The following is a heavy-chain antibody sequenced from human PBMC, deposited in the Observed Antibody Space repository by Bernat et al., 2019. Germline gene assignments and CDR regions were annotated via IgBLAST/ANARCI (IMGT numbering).Heavy chain of an antibody. Sequence: QVQLQESGPGLVKPSQTLSLTCTVPGGSISSGRYYWSWIRQHPGKGLEWIGYIYYSGSTYYNPSLKSRVTISVDTSKNQFSLKLSSVTAADTAVYYCARGGITFGGVRSDAFDIWGQGTMVTVSS. D-gene: IGHD3-16*01. CDR1: GGSISSGRYY. V-gene: IGHV4-31*03. CDR2: IYYSGST. J-gene: IGHJ3*02. CDR3: ARGGITFGGVRSDAFDI.